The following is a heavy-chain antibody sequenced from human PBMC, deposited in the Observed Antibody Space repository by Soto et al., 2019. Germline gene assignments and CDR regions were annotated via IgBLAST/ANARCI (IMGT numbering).Heavy chain of an antibody. CDR2: MNPNSGNT. Sequence: ASVKVSCKAPGYTFTSYDINWVRQATGQGLEWMGWMNPNSGNTGYAQKFQGRVTMTRNTSISTAYMELSSLRSEDTAVYYCARGRRYDYVWGSYRWDNDAFDIWGQGTVVTVSS. D-gene: IGHD3-16*02. CDR1: GYTFTSYD. CDR3: ARGRRYDYVWGSYRWDNDAFDI. J-gene: IGHJ3*02. V-gene: IGHV1-8*01.